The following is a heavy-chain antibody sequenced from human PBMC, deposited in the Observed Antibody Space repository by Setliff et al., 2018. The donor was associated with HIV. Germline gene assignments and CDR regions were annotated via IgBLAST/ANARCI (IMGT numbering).Heavy chain of an antibody. CDR3: ARVFGPFDY. CDR2: ISSSGSTI. Sequence: GGSLRLSCAASGFNFANAWMSWVRQAPGKGLEWVSYISSSGSTIYYEDSVKGRFTISRDNAKNSLYLQMNSMRAEDTAVYYCARVFGPFDYWGQGTLVTVSS. D-gene: IGHD3-10*02. J-gene: IGHJ4*02. V-gene: IGHV3-11*01. CDR1: GFNFANAW.